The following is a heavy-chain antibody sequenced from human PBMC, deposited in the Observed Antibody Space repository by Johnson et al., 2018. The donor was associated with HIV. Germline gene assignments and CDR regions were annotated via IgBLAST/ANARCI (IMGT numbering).Heavy chain of an antibody. CDR1: GFTFDDYV. V-gene: IGHV3-9*01. D-gene: IGHD6-13*01. CDR2: LSWNSGRI. Sequence: LVESGGGLVQPGRSLRLSCAASGFTFDDYVMHWVRQAPGKGLEWVSGLSWNSGRIGYADSVKGRFTISRDNAKNSLYLQMNSLRAEDTALYYCAKEEAAGPYDAFDIWGQGTMVTVSS. J-gene: IGHJ3*02. CDR3: AKEEAAGPYDAFDI.